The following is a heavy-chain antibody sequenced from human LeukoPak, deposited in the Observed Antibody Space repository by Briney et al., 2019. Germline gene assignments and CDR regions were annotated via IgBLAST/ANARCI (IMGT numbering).Heavy chain of an antibody. J-gene: IGHJ6*03. CDR3: AKGYSSGWYRTHMDV. CDR2: ISGSDGST. V-gene: IGHV3-23*01. D-gene: IGHD6-19*01. Sequence: GGSLRLSCAASGFTFSRYAMSWVRQAPGKGLEWVSGISGSDGSTNYADSVKGRFTISRDNSKNTLYLQMNSLRAEDTAVYYCAKGYSSGWYRTHMDVWGKGTTVTVSS. CDR1: GFTFSRYA.